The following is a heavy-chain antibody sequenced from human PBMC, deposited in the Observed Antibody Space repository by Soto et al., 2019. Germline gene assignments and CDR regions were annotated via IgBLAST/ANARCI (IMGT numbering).Heavy chain of an antibody. V-gene: IGHV1-69*01. CDR3: ARVSDYDFWSGYYPILGYYYYGMDV. CDR1: GGTFSSYA. D-gene: IGHD3-3*01. Sequence: QVQLVQSGAEVKKPGSSVKVSCKASGGTFSSYAISWVRQAPGQGLEWMGGIIPIFGTANYAQKFQGRVPIIAHESRSTAYMELGGLRSEDTAVYYFARVSDYDFWSGYYPILGYYYYGMDVWGKGTTVTVS. CDR2: IIPIFGTA. J-gene: IGHJ6*04.